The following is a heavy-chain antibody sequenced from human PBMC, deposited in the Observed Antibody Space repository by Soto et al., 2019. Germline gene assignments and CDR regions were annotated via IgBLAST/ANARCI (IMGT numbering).Heavy chain of an antibody. CDR1: GGSISSYF. J-gene: IGHJ4*02. Sequence: QVQLQESGPGLLKPSETLSLTCTVSGGSISSYFYIWVRQPPGKGLEWIGSVYYTGTTDYNPSLKSRVTISVDTSKTQFSLNLRSVTAADTAVYYCARDGAAVPRAGDYWGRGTLVTVSS. CDR2: VYYTGTT. CDR3: ARDGAAVPRAGDY. V-gene: IGHV4-59*01. D-gene: IGHD6-13*01.